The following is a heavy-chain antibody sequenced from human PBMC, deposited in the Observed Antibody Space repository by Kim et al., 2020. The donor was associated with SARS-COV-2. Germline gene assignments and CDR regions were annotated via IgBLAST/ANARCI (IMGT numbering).Heavy chain of an antibody. J-gene: IGHJ4*02. Sequence: NPSLKSRVTISVDTSKNQFSLKLSSVTAADTAVYYCARTSYGSGSYYHDYWGQGTLVTVSS. D-gene: IGHD3-10*01. CDR3: ARTSYGSGSYYHDY. V-gene: IGHV4-34*01.